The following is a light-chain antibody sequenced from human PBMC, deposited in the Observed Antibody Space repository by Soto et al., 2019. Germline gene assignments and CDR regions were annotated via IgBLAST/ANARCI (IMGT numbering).Light chain of an antibody. CDR3: QQRSTWPWT. CDR2: EAS. Sequence: EVVLTQSPATLSLSPGERATLSCRASQSVSNSLAWYQQRPGQAPRLLIYEASKRATGIPASFRGSGSGTDFTLTISSLEPEAFAVYYCQQRSTWPWTFGQGTNLEL. CDR1: QSVSNS. J-gene: IGKJ2*02. V-gene: IGKV3-11*01.